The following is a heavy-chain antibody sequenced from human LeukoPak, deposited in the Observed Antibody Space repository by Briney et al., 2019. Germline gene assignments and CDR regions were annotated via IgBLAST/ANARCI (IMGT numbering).Heavy chain of an antibody. V-gene: IGHV6-1*01. CDR3: ARGWLESGFDY. Sequence: SQTLSLTCAISGDSVSTDSAGWNWIRQSPSRGLEWLGRTYYSSKWYKDYAPSVKSRITINPDTSKNQFSLQLNSVTPEDTAAYYCARGWLESGFDYWGQGTLITVSS. D-gene: IGHD5-24*01. J-gene: IGHJ4*02. CDR1: GDSVSTDSAG. CDR2: TYYSSKWYK.